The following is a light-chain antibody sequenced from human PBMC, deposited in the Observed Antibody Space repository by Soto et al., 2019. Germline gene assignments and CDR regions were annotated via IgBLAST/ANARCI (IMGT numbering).Light chain of an antibody. Sequence: DIQMTQSPSSLSAPLGDRVTITCRASQVIRNDLAWYQQKPGKAPKRLIFGASTLESGGPSRFSGSGSGTEFSLIISTLRPEDFATYFCLQYHDYPWTFGQGTNVQIK. V-gene: IGKV1-17*01. J-gene: IGKJ1*01. CDR2: GAS. CDR1: QVIRND. CDR3: LQYHDYPWT.